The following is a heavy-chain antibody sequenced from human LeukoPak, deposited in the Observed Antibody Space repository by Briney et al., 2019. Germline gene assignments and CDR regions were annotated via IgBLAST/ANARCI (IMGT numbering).Heavy chain of an antibody. CDR2: ISGSGGST. CDR1: GFSFSSYA. CDR3: AKPSHSSDYYDAFDI. Sequence: RGGSLRLSCAASGFSFSSYAMSWVRQAPGKGLEWVSAISGSGGSTYYADSVKGRFTISRDNSKNTLYLQMNSLRAEDTAVYYCAKPSHSSDYYDAFDIWGQGTVVTVSS. V-gene: IGHV3-23*01. J-gene: IGHJ3*02. D-gene: IGHD3-22*01.